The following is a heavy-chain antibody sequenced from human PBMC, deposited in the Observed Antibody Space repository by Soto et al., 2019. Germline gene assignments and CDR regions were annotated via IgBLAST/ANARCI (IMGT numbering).Heavy chain of an antibody. J-gene: IGHJ4*02. D-gene: IGHD3-10*01. CDR3: ARHNYGSGSTYFDY. CDR2: IYYSGST. Sequence: SETLSLTCTVSGGSISVGGYYWSWIRHHPGKGLEWIGYIYYSGSTNYNPSLKSRVTISVDTSKNQFSLKLNSMTAADTAVYYCARHNYGSGSTYFDYWGQGTLVTVSS. V-gene: IGHV4-61*08. CDR1: GGSISVGGYY.